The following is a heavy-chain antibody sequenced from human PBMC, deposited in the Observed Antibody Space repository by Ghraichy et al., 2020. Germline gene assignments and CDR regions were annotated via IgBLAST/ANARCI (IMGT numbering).Heavy chain of an antibody. D-gene: IGHD2-2*01. CDR1: GFTFFRYW. J-gene: IGHJ4*02. Sequence: GSLRLSCAASGFTFFRYWIHWVRQAPGKGMVWVSRIDSGGTGTTYADSVRGRFTISRDNAKDTVYLQMNSLRAEDTAVYYCARGGQYCGSASCFYDYWGQGTLVTVSS. CDR2: IDSGGTGT. CDR3: ARGGQYCGSASCFYDY. V-gene: IGHV3-74*01.